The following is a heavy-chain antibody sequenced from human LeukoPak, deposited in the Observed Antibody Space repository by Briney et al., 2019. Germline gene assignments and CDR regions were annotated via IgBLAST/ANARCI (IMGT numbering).Heavy chain of an antibody. V-gene: IGHV3-23*01. D-gene: IGHD2-2*01. J-gene: IGHJ3*02. Sequence: PGGSLRLSCAASGFTFSNYGMSWVRQAPGKGLEWVSGISGSGGSTYYADSVKGRFTISRDNSKNTLYLQMNSLRAEDTAVYYCARDRRPASDAFDIWGQGTMVTVSS. CDR2: ISGSGGST. CDR3: ARDRRPASDAFDI. CDR1: GFTFSNYG.